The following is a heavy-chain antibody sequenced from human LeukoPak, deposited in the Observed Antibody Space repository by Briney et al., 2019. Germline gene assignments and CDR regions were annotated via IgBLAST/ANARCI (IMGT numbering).Heavy chain of an antibody. J-gene: IGHJ4*02. CDR2: IIPILGIA. CDR3: AFAGVVTLDY. Sequence: GASVKVSCKASGGTFSSYAISWVRQAPGQGLEWMGRIIPILGIANYAQKFQGRVTITADKSTSTAYMELSSLRSEDTAVCYCAFAGVVTLDYWGQGTLVTVSS. CDR1: GGTFSSYA. V-gene: IGHV1-69*04. D-gene: IGHD3-3*01.